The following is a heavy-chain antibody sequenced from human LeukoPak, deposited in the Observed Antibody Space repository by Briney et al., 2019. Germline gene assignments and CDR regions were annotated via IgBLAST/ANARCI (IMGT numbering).Heavy chain of an antibody. CDR1: GGPISDYY. J-gene: IGHJ3*02. CDR3: ARHRDANDAFDI. Sequence: SETLSLTCTVSGGPISDYYWSWIRQPPGKALEWIGFIYYIENTNYNPSLKSRITMSLDTSQNQFSLKLSSVTAADTAVYYCARHRDANDAFDIWGQGTMVTVSS. CDR2: IYYIENT. V-gene: IGHV4-59*08.